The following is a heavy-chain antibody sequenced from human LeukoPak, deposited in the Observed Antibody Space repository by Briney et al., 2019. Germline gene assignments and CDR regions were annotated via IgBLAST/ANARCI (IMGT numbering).Heavy chain of an antibody. V-gene: IGHV3-30-3*01. J-gene: IGHJ4*02. Sequence: PGGSLRLSCAASGFTFSSYDMQWVRQAPGKGLEWVAVISYDGSNRFYADSVKGRFTIARDNSKNTLYLQMNSLLVEDTAAYYCGRSLPNKYCLSNSCYQDYWGQGTLVTVSS. D-gene: IGHD2-2*01. CDR3: GRSLPNKYCLSNSCYQDY. CDR1: GFTFSSYD. CDR2: ISYDGSNR.